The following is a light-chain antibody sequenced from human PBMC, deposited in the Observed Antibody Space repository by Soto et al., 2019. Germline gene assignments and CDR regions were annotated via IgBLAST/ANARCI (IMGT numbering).Light chain of an antibody. Sequence: DIQMTQSPSTLSASVGDRVTITCRASQSISSWLAWYQQKPGTAPKLLIYKASSLESGVPSRFSGSGSGTDFNLSISSLQPDDFATYYCQQYNRYSWTFGQGTKVEIK. CDR1: QSISSW. CDR2: KAS. J-gene: IGKJ1*01. V-gene: IGKV1-5*03. CDR3: QQYNRYSWT.